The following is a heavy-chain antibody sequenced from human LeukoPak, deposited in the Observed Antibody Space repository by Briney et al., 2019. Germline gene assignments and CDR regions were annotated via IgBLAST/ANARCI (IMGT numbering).Heavy chain of an antibody. CDR3: AREGSYDPWEYYYYYVDV. D-gene: IGHD5-18*01. CDR1: GFIFNNYG. CDR2: ISYGGSSE. V-gene: IGHV3-30*03. Sequence: PGGSLRLSCAASGFIFNNYGMHWVRQAPGKGLEWVAVISYGGSSEYYADSVRGRFTISRDNSKNTLYLQMNSLRAEDTAVYYCAREGSYDPWEYYYYYVDVWGKGTTVTISS. J-gene: IGHJ6*03.